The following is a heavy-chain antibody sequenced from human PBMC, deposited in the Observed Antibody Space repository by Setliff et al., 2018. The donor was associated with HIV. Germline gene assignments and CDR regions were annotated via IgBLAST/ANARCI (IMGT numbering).Heavy chain of an antibody. Sequence: SETLSLTCTVSGGSISSGDYYWSWIRQPPGKGLEWIGYIYYSGSTYYNPSLKSRVTISVDTSKNQFSLKLSPVTAADTAVYYCARADYGADEAYFDYWGQGTLVTVSS. J-gene: IGHJ4*02. CDR1: GGSISSGDYY. CDR2: IYYSGST. CDR3: ARADYGADEAYFDY. D-gene: IGHD4-17*01. V-gene: IGHV4-30-4*08.